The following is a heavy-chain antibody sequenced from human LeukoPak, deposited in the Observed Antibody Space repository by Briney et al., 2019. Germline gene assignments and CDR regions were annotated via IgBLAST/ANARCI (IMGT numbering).Heavy chain of an antibody. Sequence: SETLSLTCTVSGGSISSGGYYWSRIRQHPGKGLEWIGYIYYSGSTYYNPSLKSRVTISVDTSKDQFSLKLSSVTAADTAVYYCARADYDFWSGYYIDYWGQGTLVTVSS. CDR2: IYYSGST. D-gene: IGHD3-3*01. CDR1: GGSISSGGYY. CDR3: ARADYDFWSGYYIDY. J-gene: IGHJ4*02. V-gene: IGHV4-31*03.